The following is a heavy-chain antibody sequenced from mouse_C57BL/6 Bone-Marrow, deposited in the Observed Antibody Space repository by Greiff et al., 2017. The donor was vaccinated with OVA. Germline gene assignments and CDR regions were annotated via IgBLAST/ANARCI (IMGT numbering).Heavy chain of an antibody. V-gene: IGHV5-12*01. CDR1: GFNFSDYY. J-gene: IGHJ4*01. D-gene: IGHD4-1*01. CDR2: ISNGGGST. Sequence: EVQVVESGGGLVQPGGSLKLSCAASGFNFSDYYMYWVRQTPEKRLEWVAYISNGGGSTYYPDTVKGRFTISRDNAKNTLYLQMSRLKSEDTAMYYCARRNWAYAMDYWGQGTSVTVSS. CDR3: ARRNWAYAMDY.